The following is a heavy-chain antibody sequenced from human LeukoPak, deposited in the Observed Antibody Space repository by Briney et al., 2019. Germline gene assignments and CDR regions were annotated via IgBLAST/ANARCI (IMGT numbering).Heavy chain of an antibody. Sequence: RGCLRVSCAAPGFTFNSCAMNWGCAAPGKGVEWVAHIKEDGSQTNTVNSLRGRLIISRDNAKNSVDLQMNSLRVDDTAVYYGARSWGINYYDRSGYFEYWGQGSRVTV. J-gene: IGHJ4*02. CDR2: IKEDGSQT. CDR3: ARSWGINYYDRSGYFEY. CDR1: GFTFNSCA. V-gene: IGHV3-7*01. D-gene: IGHD3-22*01.